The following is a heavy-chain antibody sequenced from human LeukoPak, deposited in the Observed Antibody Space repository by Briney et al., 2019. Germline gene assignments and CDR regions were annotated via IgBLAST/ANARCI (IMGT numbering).Heavy chain of an antibody. V-gene: IGHV3-23*01. CDR1: GFTFSSYA. Sequence: GGSLRLSCAASGFTFSSYAMSWVRQAPGKGLEWVSAISGSGGSTYYADSVKGRFIISRDNSKNTLYLQMNSLRAEDTAVYYCAKGADYGDYGGTYYFDYWGQGTLVTVSS. D-gene: IGHD4-17*01. CDR2: ISGSGGST. CDR3: AKGADYGDYGGTYYFDY. J-gene: IGHJ4*02.